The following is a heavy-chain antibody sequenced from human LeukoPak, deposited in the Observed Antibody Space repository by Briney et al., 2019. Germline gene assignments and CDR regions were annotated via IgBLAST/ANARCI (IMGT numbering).Heavy chain of an antibody. D-gene: IGHD1-1*01. CDR2: INPSGGST. J-gene: IGHJ2*01. Sequence: ASVKVSCKPSGYTFTSYYMHGVRQAPGQGLEWMGIINPSGGSTSYAQKFQGRVTMTRDTSTSTVYMELSSLRSEDTAVYYCARDVQGYFDLWGRGTLVTVSS. V-gene: IGHV1-46*01. CDR3: ARDVQGYFDL. CDR1: GYTFTSYY.